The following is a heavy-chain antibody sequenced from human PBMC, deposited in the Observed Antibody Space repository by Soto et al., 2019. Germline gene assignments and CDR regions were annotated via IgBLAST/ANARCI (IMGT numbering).Heavy chain of an antibody. CDR2: IKSKANNYAT. J-gene: IGHJ3*02. V-gene: IGHV3-73*02. CDR1: GFTFSVSA. CDR3: SRHQTILSNQMTTVVSNEGVDI. D-gene: IGHD4-17*01. Sequence: EVQLVESGGGLVQPGGSLRLSCAASGFTFSVSAMHWVRQASGKGLEWVGCIKSKANNYATSYAASVKGRFTISRDDSKPTTSLQIRCLKTEDTAVYSCSRHQTILSNQMTTVVSNEGVDIWCQGTMVTVSS.